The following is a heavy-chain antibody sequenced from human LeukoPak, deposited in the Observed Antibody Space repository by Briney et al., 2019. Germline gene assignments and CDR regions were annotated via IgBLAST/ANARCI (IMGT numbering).Heavy chain of an antibody. CDR2: ISSSSSYI. CDR1: GFTFSSYS. J-gene: IGHJ5*02. D-gene: IGHD3-10*01. Sequence: PGGSLRLSCAASGFTFSSYSMNWVRQAPGKGLKWVSSISSSSSYIYYADSVKGRFTISRDNAKNSLYLQMNSLRAEDTAVYYCARDLWFGGLLGGNWFDPWGQGTLVTVSS. V-gene: IGHV3-21*01. CDR3: ARDLWFGGLLGGNWFDP.